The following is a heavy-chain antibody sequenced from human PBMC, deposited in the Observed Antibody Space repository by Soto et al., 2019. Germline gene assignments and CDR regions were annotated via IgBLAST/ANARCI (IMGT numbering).Heavy chain of an antibody. D-gene: IGHD3-10*01. V-gene: IGHV4-31*03. CDR3: ARAPDSLDGVDY. CDR1: GGSISSGGYY. J-gene: IGHJ4*02. Sequence: SETLSLTCTVSGGSISSGGYYWSWIRQHPGKGLEWIGYIYYSGSTYYNPSLKSRVTISVDTSKNQFSLKLSSVTAADTAVYYCARAPDSLDGVDYWGQGTLVTVSS. CDR2: IYYSGST.